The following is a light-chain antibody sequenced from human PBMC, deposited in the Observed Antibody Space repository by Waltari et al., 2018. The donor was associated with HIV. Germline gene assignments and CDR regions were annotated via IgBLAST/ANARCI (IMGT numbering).Light chain of an antibody. V-gene: IGLV2-23*02. CDR3: SSFATTATPVL. J-gene: IGLJ2*01. Sequence: QSALTQPAAVSGSPGQSITFSCTGTGSDVGAYNLVSSYQQHPDKAPKLVMYGVTQRPSGVSDRFSGSKSGNTAYLTISGLQADDEADYFCSSFATTATPVLFGGGTKLTVL. CDR1: GSDVGAYNL. CDR2: GVT.